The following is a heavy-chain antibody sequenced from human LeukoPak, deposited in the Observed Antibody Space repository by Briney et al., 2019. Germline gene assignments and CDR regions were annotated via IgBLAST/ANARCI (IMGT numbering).Heavy chain of an antibody. CDR1: GGSXSGYY. CDR2: INHSGST. V-gene: IGHV4-34*01. J-gene: IGHJ2*01. CDR3: ARGYEYWYFDL. Sequence: ETLSLTXXXYGGSXSGYYWSWIRQPPGKGPEWIGEINHSGSTNYNPSLKSRVTISVDTSKNQFSLKLSSVTAADTAVYYCARGYEYWYFDLWGRGTLVTVSS. D-gene: IGHD5-12*01.